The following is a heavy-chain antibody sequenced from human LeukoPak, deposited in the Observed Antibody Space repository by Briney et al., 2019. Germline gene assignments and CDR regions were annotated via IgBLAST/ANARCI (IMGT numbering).Heavy chain of an antibody. Sequence: SETLSLSCIVSGGSISSYYWSWIRLSAGMGLEWIGCIYNSGNINYNPSLKSRVTMSVDTSKNQVSLRLSSVTAADTAVYYCARDDLLYSVHYGMDVWGQGTTVTVSS. CDR3: ARDDLLYSVHYGMDV. J-gene: IGHJ6*02. V-gene: IGHV4-4*07. CDR2: IYNSGNI. CDR1: GGSISSYY. D-gene: IGHD3-10*02.